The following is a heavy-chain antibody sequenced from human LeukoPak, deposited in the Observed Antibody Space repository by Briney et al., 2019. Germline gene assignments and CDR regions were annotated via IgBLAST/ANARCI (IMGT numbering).Heavy chain of an antibody. CDR1: GFTFSSFW. CDR3: ARLGPASSGWPESFDY. Sequence: GGSLRLSCAASGFTFSSFWMAWVRQAPGKGLEWVANIKRDGSEKYYVDSVKGRFTISRDNAKNSLDLQMNSLRVEDTAVYYCARLGPASSGWPESFDYWGQGTLATVSS. CDR2: IKRDGSEK. V-gene: IGHV3-7*03. D-gene: IGHD6-19*01. J-gene: IGHJ4*02.